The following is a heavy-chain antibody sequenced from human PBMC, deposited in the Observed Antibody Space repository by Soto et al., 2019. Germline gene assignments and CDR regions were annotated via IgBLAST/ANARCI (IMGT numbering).Heavy chain of an antibody. Sequence: GGSLRLSCEVSGLTFSDAWMTWVRQAPGKGLEWVGRFKRKSDGGTTDYGAPVKGRFTISRDDSRNTLYLQMNSLKTEDTAVYYCTTGVGYYDPYGMDVWGQGTTATVSS. CDR3: TTGVGYYDPYGMDV. D-gene: IGHD3-22*01. V-gene: IGHV3-15*01. J-gene: IGHJ6*02. CDR2: FKRKSDGGTT. CDR1: GLTFSDAW.